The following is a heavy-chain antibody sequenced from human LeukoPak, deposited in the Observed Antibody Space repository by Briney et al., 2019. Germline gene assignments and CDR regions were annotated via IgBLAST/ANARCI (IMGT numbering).Heavy chain of an antibody. CDR2: ISYDGSNK. Sequence: PGGSLRLSCAASGFTFSSYAMHWVRQAPGKGLEWVAVISYDGSNKYYADSVKGRFTISRDNSKNTLYLQMNSLRAEDTAVYYCARTMKNLIVVVTAMVFDYWGQGTLVTVSS. CDR1: GFTFSSYA. D-gene: IGHD2-21*02. V-gene: IGHV3-30*04. J-gene: IGHJ4*02. CDR3: ARTMKNLIVVVTAMVFDY.